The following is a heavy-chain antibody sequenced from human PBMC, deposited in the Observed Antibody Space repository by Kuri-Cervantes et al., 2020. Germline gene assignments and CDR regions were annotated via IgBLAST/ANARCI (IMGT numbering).Heavy chain of an antibody. J-gene: IGHJ6*02. D-gene: IGHD6-6*01. CDR2: ISYDGVNK. Sequence: GESLKISCAASGFTFSSYAMHWVRQAPGKGLEWVAVISYDGVNKYYADSVKGRFTISRDNAKNTLYLQMNSLRAEDTAVYYCARDPFAIAAWGDYYYGMDVWGQGTTVTVSS. V-gene: IGHV3-30*04. CDR3: ARDPFAIAAWGDYYYGMDV. CDR1: GFTFSSYA.